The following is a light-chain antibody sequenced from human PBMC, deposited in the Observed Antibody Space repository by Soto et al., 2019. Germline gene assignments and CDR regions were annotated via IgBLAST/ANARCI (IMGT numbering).Light chain of an antibody. CDR2: EIN. V-gene: IGLV2-8*01. J-gene: IGLJ2*01. CDR3: CSYAGRSPVV. Sequence: QSALTQPPSASGSPGQSVTISCTGTSSDVGAYDYVSWYQQHPGKAPKLMIYEINKRPSGVPDRFSGSKSGNTASLTVSGLQAEDEADYYCCSYAGRSPVVFGGGTKLTVL. CDR1: SSDVGAYDY.